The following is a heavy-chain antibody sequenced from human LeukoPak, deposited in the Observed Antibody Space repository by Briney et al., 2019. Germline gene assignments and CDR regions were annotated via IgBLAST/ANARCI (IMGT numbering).Heavy chain of an antibody. V-gene: IGHV3-23*01. CDR1: GFTFSSYA. J-gene: IGHJ4*02. D-gene: IGHD3-3*01. Sequence: PGGSLRLSCAASGFTFSSYAMSWVRQAPGKGLEWVSTIGGSGGSTYYADSVKGRFTISGDNSKNTLYLQMNSLRAEGTAVYYCAPPVDSLNYDFWSGPTGYWGQGALVTVSS. CDR2: IGGSGGST. CDR3: APPVDSLNYDFWSGPTGY.